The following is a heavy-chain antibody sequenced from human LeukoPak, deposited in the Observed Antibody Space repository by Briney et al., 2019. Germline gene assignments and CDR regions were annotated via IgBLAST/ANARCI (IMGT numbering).Heavy chain of an antibody. D-gene: IGHD2-21*02. Sequence: GASVTVSCKASGGTFSSYAISWVRQAPGQGLEWMGGIIPIFGTANYAQKFQGRVTITADESTSTAYMELSSLRSEDTAVYYCARYAIAYCGGDCYSPAYYYYGMDVWGQGTTVTVSS. CDR2: IIPIFGTA. CDR1: GGTFSSYA. CDR3: ARYAIAYCGGDCYSPAYYYYGMDV. J-gene: IGHJ6*02. V-gene: IGHV1-69*13.